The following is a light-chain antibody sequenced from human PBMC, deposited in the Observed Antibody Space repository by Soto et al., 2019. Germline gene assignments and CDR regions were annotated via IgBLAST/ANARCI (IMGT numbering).Light chain of an antibody. J-gene: IGLJ1*01. CDR1: SSNIGSNY. CDR2: NNN. Sequence: QSVLTQPPSASGTPGQGVTISCSGNSSNIGSNYVYWYQQLPGTAPKLLIYNNNQRPSGVPDRFSASKSGTSASLAIRGLRSDDEADYYCSSWDGSLSGYVFGAGNKLTVL. V-gene: IGLV1-47*02. CDR3: SSWDGSLSGYV.